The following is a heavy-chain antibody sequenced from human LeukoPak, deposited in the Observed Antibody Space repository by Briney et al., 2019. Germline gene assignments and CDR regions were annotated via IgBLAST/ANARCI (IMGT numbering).Heavy chain of an antibody. CDR3: ARDRRAVAVAGYFDY. J-gene: IGHJ4*02. Sequence: GGSLRLSCAASGFTFSSYAMSWVRQAPGEGLEWVSAISDSGGSTYYADSVKGRFTISRDNSMNTLYLQMNSLRAEDTAVYYCARDRRAVAVAGYFDYWGQGTLVTVSS. V-gene: IGHV3-23*01. CDR2: ISDSGGST. D-gene: IGHD6-19*01. CDR1: GFTFSSYA.